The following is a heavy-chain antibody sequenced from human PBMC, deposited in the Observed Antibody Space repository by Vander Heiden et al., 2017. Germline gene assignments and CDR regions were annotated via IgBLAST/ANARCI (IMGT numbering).Heavy chain of an antibody. D-gene: IGHD6-13*01. Sequence: QVHLVESGGGVVQPVRSVQPSCSASAFTFGSYDMHWVSQHPGKGLEWVAVISYDGSNKYYADSVKGRFTISRDNYKNTLYLQMNSLRAEDTAVYYCGRAIAAAGTFNFDPWGQGTMVTVSS. CDR2: ISYDGSNK. V-gene: IGHV3-30*04. CDR1: AFTFGSYD. CDR3: GRAIAAAGTFNFDP. J-gene: IGHJ5*02.